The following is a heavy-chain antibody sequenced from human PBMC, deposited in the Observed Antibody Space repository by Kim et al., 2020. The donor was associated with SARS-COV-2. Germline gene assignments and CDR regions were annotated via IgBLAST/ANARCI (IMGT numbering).Heavy chain of an antibody. D-gene: IGHD6-6*01. J-gene: IGHJ4*02. Sequence: PGKGLEGMGRIIPILGIANYAQKFQGRVTITADKSTSTAYMELSSLRSEDTAVYYCARDTLASYSSSSRRFVDYWGQGTLVTVSS. CDR3: ARDTLASYSSSSRRFVDY. CDR2: IIPILGIA. V-gene: IGHV1-69*04.